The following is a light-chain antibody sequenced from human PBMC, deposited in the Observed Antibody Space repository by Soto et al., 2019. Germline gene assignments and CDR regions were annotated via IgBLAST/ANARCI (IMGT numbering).Light chain of an antibody. J-gene: IGKJ1*01. CDR2: GAS. CDR3: LQYGVPLWT. Sequence: EIALTQSPGTLSLSPGERATLSCRASQSVTANYLAWYQQKPGQAPRLLIYGASIGATGIPDRLSGSGSGTDFTLTISRLEPEDFAVYYCLQYGVPLWTFGQGTQVEIK. V-gene: IGKV3-20*01. CDR1: QSVTANY.